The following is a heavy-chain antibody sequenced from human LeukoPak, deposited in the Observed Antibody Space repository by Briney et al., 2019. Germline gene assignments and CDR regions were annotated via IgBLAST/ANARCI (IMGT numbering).Heavy chain of an antibody. D-gene: IGHD2-2*01. CDR3: ATCQEVSVPAAIPFDI. V-gene: IGHV3-33*01. CDR2: IWYDGSNK. CDR1: GFTLRSYG. Sequence: GGSLRLSCAASGFTLRSYGMQWVRQAPGEGLGWVAVIWYDGSNKYYADPVKGRFTISRDNSQNTLYLQMNSLRAEATAVYYCATCQEVSVPAAIPFDIWGQGTMVTVSS. J-gene: IGHJ3*02.